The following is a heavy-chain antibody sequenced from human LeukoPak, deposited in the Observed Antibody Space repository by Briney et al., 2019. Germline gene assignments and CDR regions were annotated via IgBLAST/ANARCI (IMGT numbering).Heavy chain of an antibody. J-gene: IGHJ5*02. Sequence: MTSETLSLTCTVSGGPISSYYWSWIRQPAGKGLEWIGRIYTSGSTSYNPSLKSRVTMSVDTSKNQFSLKLSSVTAADTAVYYCARGGPIENWFDPWGQGTLVTVSS. CDR3: ARGGPIENWFDP. V-gene: IGHV4-4*07. CDR2: IYTSGST. CDR1: GGPISSYY. D-gene: IGHD1-26*01.